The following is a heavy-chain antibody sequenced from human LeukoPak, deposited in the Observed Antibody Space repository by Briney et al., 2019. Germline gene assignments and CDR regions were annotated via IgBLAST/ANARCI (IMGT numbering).Heavy chain of an antibody. CDR1: EFTFSSYS. D-gene: IGHD3-16*02. V-gene: IGHV3-21*01. CDR3: ARWLGAIAWSYYFDY. Sequence: PGGSLRLSCAASEFTFSSYSMNWVRQAPGEGLEWVSSISSSSEFIYYADSVKGRFTISRDNAKNSLYLQMNSLRAEDTAVYYCARWLGAIAWSYYFDYWRQGTLVTVSS. J-gene: IGHJ4*02. CDR2: ISSSSEFI.